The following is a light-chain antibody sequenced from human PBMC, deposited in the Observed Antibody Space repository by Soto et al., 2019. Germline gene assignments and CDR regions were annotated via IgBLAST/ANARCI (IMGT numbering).Light chain of an antibody. CDR3: SPYTSSSTPYV. CDR1: SSDVGGYNH. J-gene: IGLJ1*01. CDR2: EVS. Sequence: QSALTQPASVSGSPGQSITISCTGTSSDVGGYNHVSWYQQHPGKAPKLMIYEVSNRPSGVSNRFSGSKSGNTASLTISGLQAEDEADYYCSPYTSSSTPYVFGTGTKLTVL. V-gene: IGLV2-14*01.